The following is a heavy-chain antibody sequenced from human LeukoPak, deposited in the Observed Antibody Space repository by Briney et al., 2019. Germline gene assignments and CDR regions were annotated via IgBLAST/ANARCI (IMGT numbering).Heavy chain of an antibody. CDR2: IYYSGST. J-gene: IGHJ5*02. V-gene: IGHV4-59*08. Sequence: KPSETLSLTCTVSGGSISSYYWSWIRQPPGKGLEWTGYIYYSGSTNYNPSLKSRVTISVDTSKNQFSLKLSSVTAADTAVYYCARHWDGGYYSNWFDPWGQETLVTVSS. CDR3: ARHWDGGYYSNWFDP. D-gene: IGHD3-22*01. CDR1: GGSISSYY.